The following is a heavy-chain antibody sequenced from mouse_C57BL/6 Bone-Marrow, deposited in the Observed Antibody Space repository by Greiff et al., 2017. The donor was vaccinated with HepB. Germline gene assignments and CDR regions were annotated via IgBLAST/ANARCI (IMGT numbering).Heavy chain of an antibody. J-gene: IGHJ2*01. D-gene: IGHD2-4*01. CDR1: GYTFTSYW. Sequence: QVQLQQPGAELVKPGASVKVSCKASGYTFTSYWMHWVKQRPGQGLEWIGRIHPSDSDTNYNQKFKGKATLTVDKSSSTAYMQFSSLTSEDSAVYDCENSDYDYDGGFDYWGQGTTLTVSS. CDR3: ENSDYDYDGGFDY. V-gene: IGHV1-74*01. CDR2: IHPSDSDT.